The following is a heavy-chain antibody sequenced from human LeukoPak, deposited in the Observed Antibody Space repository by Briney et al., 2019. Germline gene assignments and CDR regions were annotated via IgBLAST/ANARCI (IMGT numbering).Heavy chain of an antibody. CDR3: ARDLDWILFDY. D-gene: IGHD3-9*01. CDR2: IRPEGTTT. CDR1: GFTFSSYS. V-gene: IGHV3-74*03. J-gene: IGHJ4*02. Sequence: GGSLRLSCAASGFTFSSYSMNWVRQAPGKGLVWVARIRPEGTTTAYADSVKGRFTISRDNAKNTLFLQMNSLSAEDTAVYYCARDLDWILFDYWGQGTLVTVSS.